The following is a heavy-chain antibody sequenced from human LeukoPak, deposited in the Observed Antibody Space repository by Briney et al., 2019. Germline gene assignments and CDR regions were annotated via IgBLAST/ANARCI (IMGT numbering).Heavy chain of an antibody. CDR3: ARAGGQIFYSNHPFDY. D-gene: IGHD4-11*01. V-gene: IGHV1-8*03. J-gene: IGHJ4*02. CDR1: GYTFTSYH. Sequence: ASVKVSCKASGYTFTSYHINWVRQATGQGLEWMGWMNPNSGNTGYAQKFQGRVTITRDTSISTAYMELSSLRSEDTAVYYCARAGGQIFYSNHPFDYWGQGTLVTVSS. CDR2: MNPNSGNT.